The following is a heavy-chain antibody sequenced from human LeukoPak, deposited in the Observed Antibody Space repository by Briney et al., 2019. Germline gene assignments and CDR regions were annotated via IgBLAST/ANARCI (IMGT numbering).Heavy chain of an antibody. J-gene: IGHJ3*02. CDR2: INPNSGGT. D-gene: IGHD3-22*01. CDR1: GYTFTGYY. Sequence: ASVKVSCKASGYTFTGYYMHWVRQAPGQGLEWMGWINPNSGGTNYAQKFQGRVTMTRDTSISTAYMELSRLRSDDTAVYYCARDFLSRPNYYDSSGYYGAFDIWGQGTMVTVSS. CDR3: ARDFLSRPNYYDSSGYYGAFDI. V-gene: IGHV1-2*02.